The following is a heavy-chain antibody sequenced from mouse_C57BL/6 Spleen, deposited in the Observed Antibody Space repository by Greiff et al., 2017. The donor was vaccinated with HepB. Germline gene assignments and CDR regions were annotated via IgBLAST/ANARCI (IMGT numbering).Heavy chain of an antibody. CDR3: ARRDYDVEFAY. D-gene: IGHD2-4*01. CDR2: ISDGGSYT. CDR1: GFTFSSYA. J-gene: IGHJ3*01. V-gene: IGHV5-4*03. Sequence: EVQGVESGGGLVKPGGSLKLSCAASGFTFSSYAMSWVRQTPEKRLEWVATISDGGSYTYYPDNVKGRFTISRDNAKNNLYLQMSHLKSEDTAMYYCARRDYDVEFAYWGQGTLVTVSA.